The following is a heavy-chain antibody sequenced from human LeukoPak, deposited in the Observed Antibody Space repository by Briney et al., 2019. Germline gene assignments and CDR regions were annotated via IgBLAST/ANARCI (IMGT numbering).Heavy chain of an antibody. Sequence: GGSLRLSCAASGYTFSTYNMNWVRQAPGKGLEWISHISSSSSTIYYADSVKGRFTISRDNAKNSLYLQMNSLRAEGTAVYYCARGGDLDYDILTGYSAFDYWGQGTLVTVSS. D-gene: IGHD3-9*01. J-gene: IGHJ4*02. CDR1: GYTFSTYN. CDR3: ARGGDLDYDILTGYSAFDY. CDR2: ISSSSSTI. V-gene: IGHV3-48*04.